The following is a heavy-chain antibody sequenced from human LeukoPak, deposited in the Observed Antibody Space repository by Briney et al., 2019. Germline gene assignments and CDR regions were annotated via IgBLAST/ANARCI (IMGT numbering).Heavy chain of an antibody. Sequence: ASVKVSCKASGYTFTGHYMHWVRQAPGQGLEWMGWINPNSGGTNYAQKFQGRVTMTRDTSISTAYMELSRLRSDDTAVYYCARDLYSSGWYGHDYWGQGTLVTVSS. CDR3: ARDLYSSGWYGHDY. D-gene: IGHD6-19*01. CDR1: GYTFTGHY. CDR2: INPNSGGT. J-gene: IGHJ4*02. V-gene: IGHV1-2*02.